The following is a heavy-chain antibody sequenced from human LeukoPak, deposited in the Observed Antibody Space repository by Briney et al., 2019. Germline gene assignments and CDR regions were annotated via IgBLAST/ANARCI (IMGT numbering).Heavy chain of an antibody. Sequence: PGGSLRLSCAASGFTFSSYWMSWVRQAPGKGLEWVANIKQDGSEKYYVDSVKGRFTISRDNAKNSLYLQMNSLRAEDTAVYYCAREIGYYGLSEAAERTDGYYYYGMDVWGQGTTVTVSS. D-gene: IGHD3-10*01. V-gene: IGHV3-7*01. J-gene: IGHJ6*02. CDR2: IKQDGSEK. CDR3: AREIGYYGLSEAAERTDGYYYYGMDV. CDR1: GFTFSSYW.